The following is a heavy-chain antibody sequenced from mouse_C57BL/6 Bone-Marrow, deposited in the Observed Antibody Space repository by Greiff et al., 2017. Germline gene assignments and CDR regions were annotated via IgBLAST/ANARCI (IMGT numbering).Heavy chain of an antibody. J-gene: IGHJ3*01. CDR2: INPNNGGT. D-gene: IGHD1-1*01. CDR1: GYTFTDYY. V-gene: IGHV1-26*01. Sequence: VQLQQSGPELVKPGASVKISCKASGYTFTDYYMNWVKQSHGKSLEWIGDINPNNGGTSYNQKFKGKATLTVDKSSSTAYMELRSLTSEDSAVDYCARTSLWRFAYWGQGTLVTVSA. CDR3: ARTSLWRFAY.